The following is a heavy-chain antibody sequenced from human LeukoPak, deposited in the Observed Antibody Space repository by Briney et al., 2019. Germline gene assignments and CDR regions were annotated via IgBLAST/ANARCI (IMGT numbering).Heavy chain of an antibody. CDR3: AKKSGPTYYYDSSGYPGAFDI. D-gene: IGHD3-22*01. Sequence: QPGGSLRLSCAASGFTFSSYAMSWVRQAPGKGLERVSAISGSGGSTYYADSVKGRFTISRDNSKTTLYLQMNRLRAEDTAVYYCAKKSGPTYYYDSSGYPGAFDIWGQGTMVTVSS. CDR2: ISGSGGST. CDR1: GFTFSSYA. V-gene: IGHV3-23*01. J-gene: IGHJ3*02.